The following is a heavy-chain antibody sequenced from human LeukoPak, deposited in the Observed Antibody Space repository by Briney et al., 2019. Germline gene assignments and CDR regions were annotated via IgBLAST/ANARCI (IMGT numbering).Heavy chain of an antibody. CDR3: ARRYSSSWGLDY. CDR2: ISWNSGSI. V-gene: IGHV3-9*01. J-gene: IGHJ4*02. Sequence: PGRSLRLSCAASGFTFDDYAMHWVRQAPGKGLEWVSGISWNSGSIGYADSVKGRFTISRDNAKNSLYLQMNSLRAEDTALYYCARRYSSSWGLDYWGQGTLVTVSS. CDR1: GFTFDDYA. D-gene: IGHD6-13*01.